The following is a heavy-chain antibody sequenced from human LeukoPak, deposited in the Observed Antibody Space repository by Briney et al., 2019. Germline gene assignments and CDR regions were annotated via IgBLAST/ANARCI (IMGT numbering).Heavy chain of an antibody. V-gene: IGHV1-69*04. CDR2: IIPILGIA. CDR1: VGAFSINA. D-gene: IGHD3-16*02. J-gene: IGHJ4*02. CDR3: SRQVVPTLHLGELSLSPFDY. Sequence: SVKVSFTGAVGAFSINAISWVRQAPGPGLELMGRIIPILGIANYSQKFQGRVTITADKSTSTAYLELRSLRSEDAAVHYCSRQVVPTLHLGELSLSPFDYWGQGTLVTVSS.